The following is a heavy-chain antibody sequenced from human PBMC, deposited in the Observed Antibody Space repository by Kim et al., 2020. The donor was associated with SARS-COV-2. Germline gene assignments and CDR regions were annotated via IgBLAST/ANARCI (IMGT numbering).Heavy chain of an antibody. J-gene: IGHJ4*02. V-gene: IGHV4-34*01. CDR3: ARGLLDCSTTSCYLLFNY. Sequence: SETLSLTCAVYGGSFSGHYWSWIRQPPGKGLEWIGEFKDSGSTNYNPSLKSRVTISVDTSKNQFSLKLNSVTAADTAVYYCARGLLDCSTTSCYLLFNYWGQGTLVTVSS. CDR2: FKDSGST. CDR1: GGSFSGHY. D-gene: IGHD2-2*01.